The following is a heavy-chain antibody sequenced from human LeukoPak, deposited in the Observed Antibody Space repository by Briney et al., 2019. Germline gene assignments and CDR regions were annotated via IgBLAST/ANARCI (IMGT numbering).Heavy chain of an antibody. D-gene: IGHD4-17*01. Sequence: SETLSLTCAVYGGSFSGYYWSWIRQPTGKGLEWIGYIYYSGSTNYNPSLKSRVTISVDTSKNQFSLKLSSVTAADTAVYYCARAVGDYGDYYFDYWGQGTLVTVSS. CDR3: ARAVGDYGDYYFDY. J-gene: IGHJ4*02. CDR1: GGSFSGYY. V-gene: IGHV4-59*01. CDR2: IYYSGST.